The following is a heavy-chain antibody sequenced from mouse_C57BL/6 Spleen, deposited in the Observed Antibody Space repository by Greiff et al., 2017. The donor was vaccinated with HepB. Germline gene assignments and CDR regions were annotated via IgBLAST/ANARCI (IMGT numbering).Heavy chain of an antibody. Sequence: EVQLQQSGPELVKPGASVKIPCKASGYTFTDYNMDWVKQSHGKSLEWIGDINPNNGGTNYNKKFKGKATLTVDKSSSTAYMELRSLTSEDTAIYYCARKGWGPGYFDYWGQGTTLTVSS. J-gene: IGHJ2*01. CDR3: ARKGWGPGYFDY. V-gene: IGHV1-18*01. D-gene: IGHD1-1*02. CDR1: GYTFTDYN. CDR2: INPNNGGT.